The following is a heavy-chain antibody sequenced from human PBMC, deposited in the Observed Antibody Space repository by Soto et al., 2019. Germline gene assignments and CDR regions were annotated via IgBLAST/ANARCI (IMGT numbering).Heavy chain of an antibody. D-gene: IGHD3-22*01. Sequence: LSETLSLTCTVSGGSISSGDYYWSWIRQPPGKGLEWIGYIYYSGSTYYNPSLKSRVTISVDTSKNQFSLKLSSVTAADTAVYYCARINDSSGYSYRRLDYWGQGTLVTVSS. V-gene: IGHV4-30-4*01. CDR3: ARINDSSGYSYRRLDY. CDR2: IYYSGST. J-gene: IGHJ4*02. CDR1: GGSISSGDYY.